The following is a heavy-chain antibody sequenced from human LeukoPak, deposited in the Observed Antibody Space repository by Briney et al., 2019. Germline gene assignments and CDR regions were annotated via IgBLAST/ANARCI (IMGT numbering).Heavy chain of an antibody. D-gene: IGHD1-26*01. CDR1: GFTFSRYE. V-gene: IGHV3-30*02. CDR3: AKDHSWARYYFDY. CDR2: IRYDGSNK. J-gene: IGHJ4*02. Sequence: GGSLRLSCAASGFTFSRYEMNWVRQAPGKGLQWVAFIRYDGSNKYYADSVKGRFTISRDNSKNTLYLQMNSLRAEDTAVYYCAKDHSWARYYFDYWGQGTLVTVSS.